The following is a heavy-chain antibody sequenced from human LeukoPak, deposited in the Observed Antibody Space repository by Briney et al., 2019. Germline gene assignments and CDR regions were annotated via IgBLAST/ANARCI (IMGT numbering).Heavy chain of an antibody. CDR2: MNIDGSEK. V-gene: IGHV3-7*01. CDR1: GFTFSNYW. CDR3: ARDPVEWELLLDY. Sequence: GGSLRPSCAASGFTFSNYWMGWVRQAPGKRLEWVANMNIDGSEKYYADSVKGRFSISRDNARNSVYLQMASLRVEDTAVYYCARDPVEWELLLDYWGQGTLVTVSS. J-gene: IGHJ4*02. D-gene: IGHD1-26*01.